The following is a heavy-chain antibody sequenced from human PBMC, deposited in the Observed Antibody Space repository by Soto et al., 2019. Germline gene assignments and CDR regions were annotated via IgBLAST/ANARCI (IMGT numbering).Heavy chain of an antibody. J-gene: IGHJ4*02. D-gene: IGHD3-22*01. Sequence: QVQLVESGGGVVQPGRSLRLSCAASGFTFSNYAMHWVRQAPGKGLEWVAVISYDGTNKYYADSVKGRFTISRDSSKSTLYLQMTSLRADDTAVYYCARRAITMILEEYYFDYWGQRTLVTVSS. CDR2: ISYDGTNK. CDR1: GFTFSNYA. CDR3: ARRAITMILEEYYFDY. V-gene: IGHV3-30*03.